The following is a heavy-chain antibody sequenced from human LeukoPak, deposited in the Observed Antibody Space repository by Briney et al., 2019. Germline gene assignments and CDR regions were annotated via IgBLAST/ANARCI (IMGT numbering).Heavy chain of an antibody. CDR3: ARGRRITIAYRVSFGVDY. J-gene: IGHJ4*02. CDR1: GGSFSGYY. CDR2: INHSGST. V-gene: IGHV4-34*01. D-gene: IGHD3-9*01. Sequence: KPSETLSLTCAVYGGSFSGYYWSWIRQPPGKGLEWIGEINHSGSTNYNPSLKSRVTISVDTSKNQFSLKLSSVTAADTAVYYCARGRRITIAYRVSFGVDYWGQGTLVTVSS.